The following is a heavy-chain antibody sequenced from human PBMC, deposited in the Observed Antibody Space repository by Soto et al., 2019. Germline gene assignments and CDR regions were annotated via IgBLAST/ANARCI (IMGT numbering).Heavy chain of an antibody. CDR2: ISSSSSYT. CDR3: ARDQEYSSGWYAHYFDY. D-gene: IGHD6-19*01. V-gene: IGHV3-11*06. Sequence: GGSLRLSCAASGFTFSDYYMSWIRQAPGKGLEWVSYISSSSSYTNYADSVKGRFTISRDNAKNSLYLQMNSLRAEDTAVYYCARDQEYSSGWYAHYFDYWGQGTLVTVS. CDR1: GFTFSDYY. J-gene: IGHJ4*02.